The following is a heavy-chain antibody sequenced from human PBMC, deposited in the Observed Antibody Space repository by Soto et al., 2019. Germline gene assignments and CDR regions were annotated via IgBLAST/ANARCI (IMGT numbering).Heavy chain of an antibody. D-gene: IGHD6-13*01. V-gene: IGHV4-30-2*03. CDR1: GDSISSGGYS. CDR2: IYHSGRT. Sequence: PSETLSLTCTVSGDSISSGGYSWNWVRQPPGRGLEWIGFIYHSGRTYSNPSLKSRVTISVDTSKNQFSLKLSSVTAADTAVYYCASQQLVHYYYGMDVWGQGTTVTVSS. CDR3: ASQQLVHYYYGMDV. J-gene: IGHJ6*02.